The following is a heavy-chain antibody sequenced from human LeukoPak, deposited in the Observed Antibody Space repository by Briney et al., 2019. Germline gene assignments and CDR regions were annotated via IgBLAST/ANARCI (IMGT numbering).Heavy chain of an antibody. D-gene: IGHD1-26*01. CDR2: IRYDGSNK. J-gene: IGHJ4*02. Sequence: GGSLRLSCAASGFTFSSYGMHWVRQAPGKGLEWVAFIRYDGSNKYYADSVKGRFTISRDNSKNTLYLQMNSLRAEDTAVYYCATLGSYLSPFDYWGQGTLVTVSS. CDR1: GFTFSSYG. CDR3: ATLGSYLSPFDY. V-gene: IGHV3-30*02.